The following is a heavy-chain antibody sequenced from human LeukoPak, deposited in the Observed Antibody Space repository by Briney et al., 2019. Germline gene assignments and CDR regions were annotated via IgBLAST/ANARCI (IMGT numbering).Heavy chain of an antibody. CDR2: ISGSGGST. CDR3: AKDHYYDNSGSGIY. D-gene: IGHD3-22*01. CDR1: GFTFSSYA. Sequence: GGSLRLSCAASGFTFSSYAMSWVRQAPGKGLEWVSAISGSGGSTYYADSVKGRFTISRDNSKNTLYLQMNSLRAEDTAVYYCAKDHYYDNSGSGIYWGHGTLVTVSS. J-gene: IGHJ4*01. V-gene: IGHV3-23*01.